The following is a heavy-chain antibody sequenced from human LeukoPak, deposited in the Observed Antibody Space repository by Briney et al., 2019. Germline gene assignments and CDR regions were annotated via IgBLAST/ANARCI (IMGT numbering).Heavy chain of an antibody. V-gene: IGHV3-30*03. D-gene: IGHD3-3*01. CDR2: ISYDGSNK. Sequence: GGSLRLSCAASGFTFSSYGMHWVRQAPGKGLEWVAVISYDGSNKYYADSVKGRFTISRDNSKNTLYLQMNSLRAEDTAVYYCARGITIFGVVIPPTHYGMDVWGQGTTVTVSS. CDR1: GFTFSSYG. J-gene: IGHJ6*02. CDR3: ARGITIFGVVIPPTHYGMDV.